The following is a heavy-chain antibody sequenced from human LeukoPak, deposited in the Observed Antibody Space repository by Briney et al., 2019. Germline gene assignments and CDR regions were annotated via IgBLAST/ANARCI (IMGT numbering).Heavy chain of an antibody. CDR1: GFTFSSYS. Sequence: PGGYLRLSCAASGFTFSSYSMNWVRQAPGKGLEWDSYISSSSSTIYYADSVKGRFTISRDNAKNSLYLQMNSLRAEDTAVYYCARDGLSGYAPVPFDYWGQGTLVTVSS. CDR3: ARDGLSGYAPVPFDY. V-gene: IGHV3-48*04. CDR2: ISSSSSTI. J-gene: IGHJ4*02. D-gene: IGHD5-12*01.